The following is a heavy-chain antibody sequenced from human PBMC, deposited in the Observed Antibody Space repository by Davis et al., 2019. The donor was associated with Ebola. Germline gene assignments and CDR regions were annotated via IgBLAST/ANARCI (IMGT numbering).Heavy chain of an antibody. CDR1: GFTFSSYA. D-gene: IGHD2-21*01. CDR2: ISCSGGST. Sequence: PGGSLRLSCAASGFTFSSYAMSWVRQAPGKGLEWVSAISCSGGSTYYADSVKGRFTISRDNSKNTLYLQMNSRRAEDTAVYYCARGSCGGDCFYAFDIWGQGTMVTVSS. J-gene: IGHJ3*02. CDR3: ARGSCGGDCFYAFDI. V-gene: IGHV3-23*01.